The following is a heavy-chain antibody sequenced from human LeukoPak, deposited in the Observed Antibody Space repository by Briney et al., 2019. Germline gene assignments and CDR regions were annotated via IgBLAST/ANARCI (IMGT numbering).Heavy chain of an antibody. CDR1: GYTFTGYY. Sequence: GASVKVSCKASGYTFTGYYMHWVRQAPGQGLEWMGWINPNSGGTNYAQKFQGRVTMTRDTSISTAYMELSRLRSDDTAVYYCARDRRSYDFWSGPNWYFDLWGRGTLVTVSS. CDR3: ARDRRSYDFWSGPNWYFDL. D-gene: IGHD3-3*01. V-gene: IGHV1-2*02. CDR2: INPNSGGT. J-gene: IGHJ2*01.